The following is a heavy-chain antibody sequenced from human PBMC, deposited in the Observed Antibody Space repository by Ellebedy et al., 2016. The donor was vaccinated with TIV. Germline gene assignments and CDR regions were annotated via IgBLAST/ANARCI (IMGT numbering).Heavy chain of an antibody. Sequence: ASVKVSCKASGYTFTSYYMHWVRQAPGQGLEWMGIINPSGGSTSYAQKFQGRVTMTRDTSTSTVYMELSSLRSEDTAVYYCARAVGATRRAGYWYFDLWGRGTLVTVSS. D-gene: IGHD1-26*01. V-gene: IGHV1-46*01. CDR2: INPSGGST. CDR3: ARAVGATRRAGYWYFDL. J-gene: IGHJ2*01. CDR1: GYTFTSYY.